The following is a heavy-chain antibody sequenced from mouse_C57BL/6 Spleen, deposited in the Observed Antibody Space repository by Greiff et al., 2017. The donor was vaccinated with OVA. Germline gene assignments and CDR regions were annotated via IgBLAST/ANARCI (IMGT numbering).Heavy chain of an antibody. J-gene: IGHJ1*03. D-gene: IGHD4-1*01. V-gene: IGHV1-52*01. CDR1: GYTFTSYW. CDR3: ARSTNWASYWYFDV. CDR2: IDPSDSET. Sequence: QVQLKQPGAELVRPGSSVKLSCKASGYTFTSYWMHWVKQRPIQGLEWIGNIDPSDSETHYNQKFKDKATLTVDKSSSTAYMQLSSLTSEDSAVYYCARSTNWASYWYFDVWGTGTTVTVSS.